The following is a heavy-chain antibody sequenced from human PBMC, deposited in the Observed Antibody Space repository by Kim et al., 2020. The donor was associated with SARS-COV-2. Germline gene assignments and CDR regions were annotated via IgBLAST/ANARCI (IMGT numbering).Heavy chain of an antibody. V-gene: IGHV3-7*03. J-gene: IGHJ4*02. CDR3: ARARGFDY. CDR2: GSEK. Sequence: GSEKYYVDSVKGRFTISRDNAKNSLYLQMNSLRAKDTAVYYCARARGFDYWGQGTLVTVSS.